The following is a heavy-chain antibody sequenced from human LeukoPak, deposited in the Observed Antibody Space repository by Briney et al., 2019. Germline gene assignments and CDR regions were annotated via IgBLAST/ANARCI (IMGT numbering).Heavy chain of an antibody. D-gene: IGHD1-26*01. J-gene: IGHJ3*02. Sequence: GGSLRLSCAASGFTFSRYWMSWVRQAPGKGLDWVANINKDVSEKYYVVSVKGRFTISRDNAKNSLDLQMNSLRAEDTALYYCARRIVGAYDVFDIWGQGTMVTVSS. CDR2: INKDVSEK. CDR3: ARRIVGAYDVFDI. V-gene: IGHV3-7*04. CDR1: GFTFSRYW.